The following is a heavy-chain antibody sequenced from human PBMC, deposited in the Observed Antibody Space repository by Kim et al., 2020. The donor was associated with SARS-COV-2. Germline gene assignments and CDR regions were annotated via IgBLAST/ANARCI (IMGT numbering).Heavy chain of an antibody. Sequence: SETLSLTCTVSGGSISSSSYYWGWIRQPPGKGLEWIGSIYYSGSTYYNPSLKSRVTISVDTSKNQFSLKLSSVTAADTAVYYCARGLLWFGELPYYYYYYGMDVWGQGTTVTVSS. D-gene: IGHD3-10*01. V-gene: IGHV4-39*07. CDR3: ARGLLWFGELPYYYYYYGMDV. CDR2: IYYSGST. J-gene: IGHJ6*02. CDR1: GGSISSSSYY.